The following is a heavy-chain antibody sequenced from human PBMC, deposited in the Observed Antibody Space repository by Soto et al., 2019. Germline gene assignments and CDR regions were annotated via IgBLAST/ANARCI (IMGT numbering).Heavy chain of an antibody. CDR2: IYYSGST. D-gene: IGHD6-19*01. CDR3: ARERPDGCRLDP. Sequence: QVQLQESGPGLVKPSQTLSLTCTVSGGSISSGDYYWSWIRHPPGKGLEWIGYIYYSGSTYYNPSLKRRVTISVDTSKNQFSLKLSSVTAADTAVYYCARERPDGCRLDPWGQGTLVTVSS. J-gene: IGHJ5*02. V-gene: IGHV4-30-4*01. CDR1: GGSISSGDYY.